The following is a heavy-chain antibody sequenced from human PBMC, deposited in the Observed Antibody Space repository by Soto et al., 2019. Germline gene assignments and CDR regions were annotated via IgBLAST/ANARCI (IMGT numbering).Heavy chain of an antibody. V-gene: IGHV1-69*02. D-gene: IGHD5-12*01. J-gene: IGHJ4*02. CDR2: IIPFLGIA. CDR3: AKPVGYEDIDY. Sequence: QVQLVQSGAEVKKPGSSVKVSCKASGCTFSSYAISWVRQAPGQGLEWMGRIIPFLGIANYAQTFQGRVTITADKSTNTRNMKLGGMRSEYTAVYYCAKPVGYEDIDYWGQGTLVTVSS. CDR1: GCTFSSYA.